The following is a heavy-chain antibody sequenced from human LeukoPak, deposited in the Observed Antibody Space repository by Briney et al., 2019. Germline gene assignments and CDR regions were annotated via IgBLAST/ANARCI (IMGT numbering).Heavy chain of an antibody. J-gene: IGHJ4*02. Sequence: SVKVSCKASGYTFTSYGISWVRQAPGQGLEWMGGIIPIFGTANYAQKFQGRVTITADESTSTAYMELSSLRSEDTAVYYCASFSGYSSSWYLYYFDYWGQGTLVTVSS. V-gene: IGHV1-69*13. D-gene: IGHD6-13*01. CDR3: ASFSGYSSSWYLYYFDY. CDR2: IIPIFGTA. CDR1: GYTFTSYG.